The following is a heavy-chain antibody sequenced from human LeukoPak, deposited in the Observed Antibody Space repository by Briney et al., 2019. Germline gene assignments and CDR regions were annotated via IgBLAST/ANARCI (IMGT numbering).Heavy chain of an antibody. CDR3: ARRGYYGSGSYRGGFDY. Sequence: SETLSLTCTVSGGSISNSSYYWGWIRQPPGKGLEWIGSIYYSGSTYYNPSLKSRVTISVDTSKNQFSLKLSSVTAADTAVYYCARRGYYGSGSYRGGFDYWGQGTLVTVSS. CDR2: IYYSGST. J-gene: IGHJ4*02. D-gene: IGHD3-10*01. CDR1: GGSISNSSYY. V-gene: IGHV4-39*01.